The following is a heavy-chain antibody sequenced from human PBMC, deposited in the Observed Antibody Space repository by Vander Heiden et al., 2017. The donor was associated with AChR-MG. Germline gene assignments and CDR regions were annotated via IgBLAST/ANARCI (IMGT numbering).Heavy chain of an antibody. Sequence: QVQLVESGGGVVQPGRSLRLSCAASGFTFSSYAMHWVRQAPGKGLEWVAVISYDGSNKYYADSVKGRFTISRDNSKNTLYLQMNSLRAEDTAVYYCARDCSGGSQGDAFDIWGQGTMVTVSS. CDR3: ARDCSGGSQGDAFDI. D-gene: IGHD2-15*01. V-gene: IGHV3-30-3*01. CDR2: ISYDGSNK. CDR1: GFTFSSYA. J-gene: IGHJ3*02.